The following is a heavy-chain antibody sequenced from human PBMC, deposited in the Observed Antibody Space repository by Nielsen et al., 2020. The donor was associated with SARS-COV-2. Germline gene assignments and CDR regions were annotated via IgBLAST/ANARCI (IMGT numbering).Heavy chain of an antibody. V-gene: IGHV3-30-3*01. CDR2: ISYGGDNE. CDR1: GFTFNKFP. CDR3: ARSYSGSYYGHFDY. D-gene: IGHD1-26*01. Sequence: GESLKISCAASGFTFNKFPMHWVRQAPGKGLEWLAIISYGGDNEHYADSVKGRFTVSRDNSKNTLYLQMTSLRAEDTAVYYCARSYSGSYYGHFDYWGQGTLVSVSS. J-gene: IGHJ4*02.